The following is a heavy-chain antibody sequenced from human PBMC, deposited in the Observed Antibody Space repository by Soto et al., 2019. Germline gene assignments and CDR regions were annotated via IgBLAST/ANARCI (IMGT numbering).Heavy chain of an antibody. J-gene: IGHJ4*02. CDR2: IYYSGST. D-gene: IGHD6-19*01. CDR1: GGSISSSSYY. Sequence: PSESMSLTCTVCGGSISSSSYYWGWIRQPPGKGLEWIGSIYYSGSTYYNPSLKSRVTISVDTSKNQFSLKLSSVTAADTAVYYCARDSSGWSGGYFDYWGQGTLVTVSS. CDR3: ARDSSGWSGGYFDY. V-gene: IGHV4-39*02.